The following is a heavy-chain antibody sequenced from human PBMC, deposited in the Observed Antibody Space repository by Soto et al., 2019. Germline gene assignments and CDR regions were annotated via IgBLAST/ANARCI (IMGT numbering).Heavy chain of an antibody. CDR3: ARADPGYYYDSSGYPSYFDY. CDR1: GGSISSYY. CDR2: IYYSGST. Sequence: SETLSLTCTVSGGSISSYYWSWIRQPPGKGLEWIGYIYYSGSTNYNPSLKSRVTISVDTSKNQFSLKLSSVTAADTAVYYCARADPGYYYDSSGYPSYFDYWGQGTLVTVSS. D-gene: IGHD3-22*01. J-gene: IGHJ4*02. V-gene: IGHV4-59*01.